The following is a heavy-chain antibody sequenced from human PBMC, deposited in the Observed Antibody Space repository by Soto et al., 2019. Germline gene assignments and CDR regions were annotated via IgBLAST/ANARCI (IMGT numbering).Heavy chain of an antibody. Sequence: GGSLRLSFAASGFTVSSNYMSWVRQAPGKGLEWVSVIYSGGSTYYADSLKGRFTISRDNSKNTLYLQMNSLRAEETAVYYCARGPMTTVPNGGFDYWGQGTLVTVSS. V-gene: IGHV3-53*01. CDR1: GFTVSSNY. D-gene: IGHD4-17*01. J-gene: IGHJ4*02. CDR3: ARGPMTTVPNGGFDY. CDR2: IYSGGST.